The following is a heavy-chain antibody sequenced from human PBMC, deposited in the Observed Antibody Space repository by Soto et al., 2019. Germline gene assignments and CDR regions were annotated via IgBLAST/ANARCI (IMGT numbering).Heavy chain of an antibody. CDR1: GGSFGDYK. Sequence: SETLSLTCAVHGGSFGDYKWSWIRQPPGKGLEWIGEISQSGATNYNPSFKSRVTISRDTSKNQLSLRLGSVTAADTAVYFCARGRTDVSMMVVVFIAESQYFEYWGQGTQVTVSS. CDR3: ARGRTDVSMMVVVFIAESQYFEY. V-gene: IGHV4-34*01. D-gene: IGHD3-22*01. CDR2: ISQSGAT. J-gene: IGHJ4*02.